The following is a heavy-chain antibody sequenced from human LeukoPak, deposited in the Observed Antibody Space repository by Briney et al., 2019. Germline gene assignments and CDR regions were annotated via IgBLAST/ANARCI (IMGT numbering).Heavy chain of an antibody. CDR1: GGSISSGGYY. V-gene: IGHV4-30-2*01. CDR2: IYHSGST. D-gene: IGHD6-6*01. CDR3: ARVGFGIAAPSGVGY. Sequence: SQTLSLTCTVSGGSISSGGYYWSWIRQPPGKGLEWIGYIYHSGSTYYNPSLKSRVTISVDRSKNQFSLKLRSVTAADTAVYYSARVGFGIAAPSGVGYWGQGTLVTVSS. J-gene: IGHJ4*02.